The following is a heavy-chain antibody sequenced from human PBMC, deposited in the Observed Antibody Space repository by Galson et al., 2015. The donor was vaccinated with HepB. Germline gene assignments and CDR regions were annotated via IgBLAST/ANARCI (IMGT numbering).Heavy chain of an antibody. CDR3: ARSLYYDSSGYWDY. CDR2: IYWDDDK. J-gene: IGHJ4*02. D-gene: IGHD3-22*01. CDR1: GFSLSNARMG. V-gene: IGHV2-5*08. Sequence: PALVKPTQTLTLTCTVSGFSLSNARMGVSWIRQPPGKALEWLALIYWDDDKRYSPSLKSRLTITKDTSKSQVVLTMTNMDPVDTATYYCARSLYYDSSGYWDYWGQGTLVTVSS.